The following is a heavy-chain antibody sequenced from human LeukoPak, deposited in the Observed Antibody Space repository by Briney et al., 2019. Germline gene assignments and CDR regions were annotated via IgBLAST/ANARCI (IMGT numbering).Heavy chain of an antibody. CDR1: GFTFSSYA. Sequence: GRSLRLSCAASGFTFSSYAMHWVRQAPGKGLEWVAVISYDGSNKYYADSVKGRFTISRDNSKNTLYLQMNSLRAEDTAVYYCARASTPLYCDFWSGYFPGAFDIWGQGTMVTVSS. V-gene: IGHV3-30-3*01. CDR2: ISYDGSNK. D-gene: IGHD3-3*01. J-gene: IGHJ3*02. CDR3: ARASTPLYCDFWSGYFPGAFDI.